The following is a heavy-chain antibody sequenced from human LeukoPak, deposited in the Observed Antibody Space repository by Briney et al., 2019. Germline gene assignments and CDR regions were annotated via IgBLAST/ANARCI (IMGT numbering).Heavy chain of an antibody. CDR3: ARVRLTAEALTWFEH. V-gene: IGHV1-24*01. Sequence: ASVKVSCKVSGYTLTELSMHWVRQAPGKGLEWMGGFDPEDGETIYAQKFQDRVSITADESTSTVYMELSSLRFEDTAVYYCARVRLTAEALTWFEHWGRGTLVTVSS. D-gene: IGHD2-21*02. J-gene: IGHJ5*02. CDR2: FDPEDGET. CDR1: GYTLTELS.